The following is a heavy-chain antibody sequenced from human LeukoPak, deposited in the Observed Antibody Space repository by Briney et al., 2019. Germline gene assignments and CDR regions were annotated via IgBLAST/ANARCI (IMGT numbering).Heavy chain of an antibody. Sequence: SETLSLTCAVYGGSFSGYYWSWIRQPPGKGLEWIGEINHSGSTNYNPSLKSRVTISVDTSKNQFSLKLSSVTAADTAVYYCARKSGDGYWGQGTLVTVSS. D-gene: IGHD3-10*01. CDR3: ARKSGDGY. V-gene: IGHV4-34*01. CDR1: GGSFSGYY. CDR2: INHSGST. J-gene: IGHJ4*02.